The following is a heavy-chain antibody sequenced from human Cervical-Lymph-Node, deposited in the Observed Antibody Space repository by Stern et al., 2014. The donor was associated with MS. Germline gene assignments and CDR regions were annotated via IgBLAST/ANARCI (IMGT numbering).Heavy chain of an antibody. CDR2: IYTDGST. J-gene: IGHJ3*01. Sequence: EVQLVESGGGLIQPGGSLRLFCAAPGFTVSKNYMSWVRQAPGKGLEWVSLIYTDGSTYYAGSVNGRFTISSDSSKNMLFLQMNSLKAEDTAMYYWARAIFGVNTAAMAPDAFDSWGQGTMVTVSS. CDR1: GFTVSKNY. D-gene: IGHD3-3*01. V-gene: IGHV3-53*01. CDR3: ARAIFGVNTAAMAPDAFDS.